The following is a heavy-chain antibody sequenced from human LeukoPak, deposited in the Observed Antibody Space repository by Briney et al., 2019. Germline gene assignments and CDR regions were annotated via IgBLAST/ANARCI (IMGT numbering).Heavy chain of an antibody. Sequence: GGSLRLSCAASGFTFSSHAMNWVRQAPGKGLEWVSGISNSGGSTYYADSVKGRFTISRDNSKNTLYLQMNSLGAEDTAVYYCAKDRVAVADTCYFDYWGQGTLVTVSS. V-gene: IGHV3-23*01. D-gene: IGHD6-19*01. CDR3: AKDRVAVADTCYFDY. CDR1: GFTFSSHA. CDR2: ISNSGGST. J-gene: IGHJ4*02.